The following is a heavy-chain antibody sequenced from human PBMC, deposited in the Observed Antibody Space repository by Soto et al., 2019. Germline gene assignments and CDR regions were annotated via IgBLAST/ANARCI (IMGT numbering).Heavy chain of an antibody. D-gene: IGHD3-10*01. CDR1: GYTFTSYG. CDR2: LSAYNGNT. Sequence: QVQLVQSGAEVKKPGASVKVSCKASGYTFTSYGISWVRQAPGQGLEWMGWLSAYNGNTNYAQKLQGRVTMTTDTYTSTAYMELRSLRSDDTAVYYCARERGYYYGSGSYYYYYGMDVWGQGTTVTVSS. V-gene: IGHV1-18*01. J-gene: IGHJ6*02. CDR3: ARERGYYYGSGSYYYYYGMDV.